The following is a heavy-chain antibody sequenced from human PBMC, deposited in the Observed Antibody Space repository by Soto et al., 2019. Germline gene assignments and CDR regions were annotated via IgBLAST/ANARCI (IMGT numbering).Heavy chain of an antibody. J-gene: IGHJ3*01. V-gene: IGHV1-18*01. Sequence: ASVKVSCKASGFRFSDYGFNWLRQVPGQGLEWMGWISAFNGNTETAQGLQDRVTMTTDSSTTTAHMDLTNLTTDDTAIYYCARSYYLADAFDVWCQGTMVTVSS. CDR2: ISAFNGNT. CDR1: GFRFSDYG. D-gene: IGHD3-16*01. CDR3: ARSYYLADAFDV.